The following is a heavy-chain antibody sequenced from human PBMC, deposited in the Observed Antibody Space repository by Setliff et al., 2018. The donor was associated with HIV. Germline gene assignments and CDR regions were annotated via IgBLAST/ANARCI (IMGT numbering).Heavy chain of an antibody. V-gene: IGHV4-38-2*02. D-gene: IGHD1-26*01. CDR3: ARHRDGGTYPLDY. Sequence: PSETLSLTCTVSGYSISSGYYWGWIRQPPGKGLEWIGNMCHGGNNNYYNPSLKSRVTISVDTSKNRFSLQLTSVTAADTAVYYCARHRDGGTYPLDYWGQGTLVTVSS. J-gene: IGHJ4*02. CDR1: GYSISSGYY. CDR2: MCHGGNNN.